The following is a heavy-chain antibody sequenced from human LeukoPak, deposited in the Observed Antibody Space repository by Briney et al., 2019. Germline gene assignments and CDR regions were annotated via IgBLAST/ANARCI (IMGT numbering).Heavy chain of an antibody. D-gene: IGHD6-13*01. CDR1: GSTFSYYG. J-gene: IGHJ4*02. V-gene: IGHV3-7*01. Sequence: GGSLRLSCAASGSTFSYYGMSWVRQAPGKGLQWVANIRQDGSERYYVDSVKGRFTISRDNAKNSLYLQMNSLRAEDTAVYYCARALLAAAGDFDYWGQGTLVTVSS. CDR3: ARALLAAAGDFDY. CDR2: IRQDGSER.